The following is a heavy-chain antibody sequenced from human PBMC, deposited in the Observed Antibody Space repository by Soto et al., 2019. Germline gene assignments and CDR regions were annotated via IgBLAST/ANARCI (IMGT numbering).Heavy chain of an antibody. Sequence: SGPTLVNPTQTLTLTCTFSGFSLSTSGVGVGWIRQPPGKALEWLALIYWDDDKRYSPSLKSRLTITKDTSKNQVVLTMTNMDPVDTATYYCAHSPGGDNWNYSVMIVYFDYWGQGTLVTVSS. D-gene: IGHD1-7*01. CDR2: IYWDDDK. CDR1: GFSLSTSGVG. J-gene: IGHJ4*02. V-gene: IGHV2-5*02. CDR3: AHSPGGDNWNYSVMIVYFDY.